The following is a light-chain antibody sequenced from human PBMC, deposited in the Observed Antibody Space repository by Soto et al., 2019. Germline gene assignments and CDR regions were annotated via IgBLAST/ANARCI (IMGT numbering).Light chain of an antibody. V-gene: IGLV1-40*01. J-gene: IGLJ1*01. CDR1: SSNIGAGYE. CDR3: QSYDSSLSGYV. CDR2: ENN. Sequence: QSVLTQPPSVSEAPGQRVTISCTGSSSNIGAGYEAHWYQQVPGTDPKLLIYENNNRPSGVPDRFSGAKSGTSASLAITGLQAEDEAGYYCQSYDSSLSGYVFGTGTKLTVL.